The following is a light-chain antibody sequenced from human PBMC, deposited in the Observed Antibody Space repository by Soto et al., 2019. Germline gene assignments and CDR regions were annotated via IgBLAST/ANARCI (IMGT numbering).Light chain of an antibody. CDR3: QVYGSIPWR. Sequence: EIVLTMSPGTLSLSPGERGTLSCRASQSVSSSYLAWYQQKPGQAPRLLIHGASSRATGIPDRISGSGSGTDFTLTISRLEPEDFAVYYCQVYGSIPWRFGQGTKVDI. CDR1: QSVSSSY. J-gene: IGKJ1*01. V-gene: IGKV3-20*01. CDR2: GAS.